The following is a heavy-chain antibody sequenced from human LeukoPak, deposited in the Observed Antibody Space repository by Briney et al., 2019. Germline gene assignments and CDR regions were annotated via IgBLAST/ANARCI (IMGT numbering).Heavy chain of an antibody. Sequence: SETLSLTCTVSGGSISSYYWSWIRQPPGKGLEWIGYIYYSGSTNYNPSLKSRVTISVDTSKNQFSLKLSSVTAADTAVYYCARDIAGGYFDYRGQGTLVTVSS. CDR2: IYYSGST. CDR1: GGSISSYY. D-gene: IGHD3-10*01. V-gene: IGHV4-59*01. CDR3: ARDIAGGYFDY. J-gene: IGHJ4*02.